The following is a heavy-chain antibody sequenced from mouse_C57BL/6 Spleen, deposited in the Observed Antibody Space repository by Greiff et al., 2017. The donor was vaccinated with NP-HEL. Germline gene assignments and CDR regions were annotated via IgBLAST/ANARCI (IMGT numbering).Heavy chain of an antibody. Sequence: VSGFSLTSYGVHWVRQSPGKGLEWLGVIWRGGSTDYNAAFMSRLSITKDNSKSQVFFKMNSLQADDTAIYYCANTYGSDYAMDYWGQGTSVTVSS. CDR1: GFSLTSYG. V-gene: IGHV2-5*01. CDR2: IWRGGST. J-gene: IGHJ4*01. D-gene: IGHD1-1*01. CDR3: ANTYGSDYAMDY.